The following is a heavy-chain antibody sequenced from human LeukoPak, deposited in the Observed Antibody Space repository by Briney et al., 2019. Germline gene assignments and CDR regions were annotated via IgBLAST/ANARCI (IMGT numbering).Heavy chain of an antibody. J-gene: IGHJ4*02. Sequence: ASVKVSCKASGYTFTSHDINWVRQATGQGLEWMGWMNPNSPNTGYAQKFQGRVTMTRDTSINTAYMELHSLRSEDTAVYYCARGYSPSIRTTGNDYWGQGTLVTVSS. CDR3: ARGYSPSIRTTGNDY. CDR2: MNPNSPNT. CDR1: GYTFTSHD. V-gene: IGHV1-8*01. D-gene: IGHD1-1*01.